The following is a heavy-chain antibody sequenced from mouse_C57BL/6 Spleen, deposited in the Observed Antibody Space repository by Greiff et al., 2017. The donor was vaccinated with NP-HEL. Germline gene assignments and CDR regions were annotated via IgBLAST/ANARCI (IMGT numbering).Heavy chain of an antibody. J-gene: IGHJ2*01. CDR3: ARRRVDGYYVGSYYFDY. V-gene: IGHV1-76*01. D-gene: IGHD2-3*01. CDR1: GYTFTDYY. Sequence: QVQLQQSGAELVRPGASVKLSCKASGYTFTDYYINWVKQRPGQGLEWIARIYPGSGNTYYNEKFKGKATLTAEKSSSTAYMQLSSLTSEDSAVYFCARRRVDGYYVGSYYFDYWGQGTTLTVSS. CDR2: IYPGSGNT.